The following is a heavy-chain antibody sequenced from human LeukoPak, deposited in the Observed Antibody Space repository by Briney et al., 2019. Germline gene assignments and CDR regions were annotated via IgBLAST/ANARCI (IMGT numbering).Heavy chain of an antibody. CDR2: INHSGST. V-gene: IGHV4-34*01. CDR1: GGSFSGYY. Sequence: PSETLSLTCAVYGGSFSGYYWSWIRQPPGKGLEWIGEINHSGSTNYNPSLKSRVTISVDTSKNQFSLKLSSVTAADTAVYYCARHSRVVAATRFDYWGQGTLVTVSS. J-gene: IGHJ4*02. D-gene: IGHD2-15*01. CDR3: ARHSRVVAATRFDY.